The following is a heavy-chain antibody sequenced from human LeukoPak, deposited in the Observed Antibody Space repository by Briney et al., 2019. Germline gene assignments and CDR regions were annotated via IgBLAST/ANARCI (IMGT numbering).Heavy chain of an antibody. CDR2: IYYSGST. D-gene: IGHD2-2*02. J-gene: IGHJ6*03. CDR1: GGSISSYY. Sequence: SETLSLTCTVSGGSISSYYWSWIRQPPGKGLEWIGYIYYSGSTNYNPSLKSRVTISVDTSKNQFSLKLSSVTAADTAVYYCARRRVVPAAIGGYYYYYYMDVWGKGTTVTVSS. CDR3: ARRRVVPAAIGGYYYYYYMDV. V-gene: IGHV4-59*01.